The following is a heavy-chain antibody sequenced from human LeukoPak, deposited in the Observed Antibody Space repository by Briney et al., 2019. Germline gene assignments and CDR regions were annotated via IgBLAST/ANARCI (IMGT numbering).Heavy chain of an antibody. CDR2: INSDGSRT. CDR3: ARPETQYSSGLDGFDI. Sequence: GGSLRLSCASSGFTFSTYWMHWVRQAPGKGLVWVSRINSDGSRTTYADSVKGRFTISRDNAKNTLYLQMNSLRTEDTAVYYCARPETQYSSGLDGFDIWGQGTMVTVSS. V-gene: IGHV3-74*01. CDR1: GFTFSTYW. D-gene: IGHD6-19*01. J-gene: IGHJ3*02.